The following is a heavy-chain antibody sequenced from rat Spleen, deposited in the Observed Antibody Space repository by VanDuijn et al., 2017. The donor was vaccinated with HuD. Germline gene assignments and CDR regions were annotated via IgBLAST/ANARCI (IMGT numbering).Heavy chain of an antibody. J-gene: IGHJ2*01. CDR2: ISYSGST. V-gene: IGHV3-3*01. D-gene: IGHD1-10*01. Sequence: EVQLQESGPGLVKPSQSLSLTCSVTVYSITSSYRWSWIRKFPGNKLEWMGYISYSGSTNYNPSLRSRISITRDTSKNQFFLHLNSVTTEDTATYYCARSLGRVYNNYFDYWGQGVMVTVSS. CDR3: ARSLGRVYNNYFDY. CDR1: VYSITSSYR.